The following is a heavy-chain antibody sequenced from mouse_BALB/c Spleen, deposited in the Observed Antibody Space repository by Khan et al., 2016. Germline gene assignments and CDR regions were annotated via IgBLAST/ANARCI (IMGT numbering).Heavy chain of an antibody. J-gene: IGHJ2*01. CDR2: ILPGSGSA. Sequence: QVQLQQSGAELMKPGASVQISCKATGYTFSNYWIEWVKQRPGHGLEWIGEILPGSGSANYNEKFKGKATFTADSPSNTAYMQLSSLTSDDSSVYYGAGGKLPDYWGQGTTLTDSS. V-gene: IGHV1-9*01. CDR3: AGGKLPDY. CDR1: GYTFSNYW. D-gene: IGHD1-1*01.